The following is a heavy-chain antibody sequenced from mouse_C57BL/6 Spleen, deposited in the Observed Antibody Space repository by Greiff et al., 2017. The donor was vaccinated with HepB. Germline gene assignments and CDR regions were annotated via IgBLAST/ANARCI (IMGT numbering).Heavy chain of an antibody. Sequence: EVQVVESGAELVKPGASVKLSCTASGFNIKDYYMHWVKQRTEQGLEWIGRIDPEDGETKYAPKFQGKATITADTSSNTAYLQLSSLTSEDTAVYYCARSITTVVANWYFDVWGTGTTVTVSS. V-gene: IGHV14-2*01. CDR1: GFNIKDYY. CDR3: ARSITTVVANWYFDV. CDR2: IDPEDGET. D-gene: IGHD1-1*01. J-gene: IGHJ1*03.